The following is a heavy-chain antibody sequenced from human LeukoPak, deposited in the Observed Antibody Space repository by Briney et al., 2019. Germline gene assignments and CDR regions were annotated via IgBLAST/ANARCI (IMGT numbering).Heavy chain of an antibody. Sequence: GGSLRLSCAASGFTFSSYWMHWVRQAPGKGLMWVSRIDSNGRTINYADSVKGRFTISRDNANSMLYLQMNSLRAEDSAVYYCAKDFVGPDDYWGQGTLVTVSS. CDR3: AKDFVGPDDY. CDR2: IDSNGRTI. V-gene: IGHV3-74*01. CDR1: GFTFSSYW. J-gene: IGHJ4*02. D-gene: IGHD1-26*01.